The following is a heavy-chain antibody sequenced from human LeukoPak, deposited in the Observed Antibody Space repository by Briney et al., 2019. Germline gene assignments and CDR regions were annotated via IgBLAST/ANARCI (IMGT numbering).Heavy chain of an antibody. CDR3: ARSYYDFWSGYFNWFDP. CDR2: ISSSGSTM. J-gene: IGHJ5*02. Sequence: PGGSLRLSCAASGFTFSSYEIHWVRQAPGKGLEWVSYISSSGSTMYYADSVKGRFTISRDNSKNTLYLQMNSLRAEDTAVYYCARSYYDFWSGYFNWFDPWGQGTLVTVSS. CDR1: GFTFSSYE. V-gene: IGHV3-48*03. D-gene: IGHD3-3*01.